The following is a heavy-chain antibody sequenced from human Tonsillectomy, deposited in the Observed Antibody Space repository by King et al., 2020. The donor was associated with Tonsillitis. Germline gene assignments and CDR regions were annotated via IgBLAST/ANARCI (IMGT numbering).Heavy chain of an antibody. V-gene: IGHV4-39*02. J-gene: IGHJ4*02. CDR1: GASINNSTYY. CDR2: IYHSGST. CDR3: ARDPEWWGPIR. Sequence: LQLQESGPGLAKPSETLSLTCTVSGASINNSTYYWGWFRQPPGKGLEWIASIYHSGSTYYNPSLKSRVTISVDTSKNHFSLKVISVTAADTAVYYCARDPEWWGPIRWGQGTLVTVSP. D-gene: IGHD2-21*02.